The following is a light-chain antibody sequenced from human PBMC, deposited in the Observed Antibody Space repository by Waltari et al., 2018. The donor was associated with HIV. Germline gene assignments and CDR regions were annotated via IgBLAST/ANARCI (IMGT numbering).Light chain of an antibody. CDR2: RNN. V-gene: IGLV1-47*01. Sequence: QSVLTQPPSASGNPGQRVTISCSGSSSNIGSNYVYWYQQLPGTAPKLLIYRNNQRPSGVPDRFSGSKSGTSASLAISGLRSKDEADYYCAAWDDSLSGRVFGGGTKLTVL. CDR1: SSNIGSNY. CDR3: AAWDDSLSGRV. J-gene: IGLJ3*02.